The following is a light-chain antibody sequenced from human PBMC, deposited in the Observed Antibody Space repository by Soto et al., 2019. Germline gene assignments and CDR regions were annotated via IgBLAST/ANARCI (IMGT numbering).Light chain of an antibody. CDR1: QTISSW. V-gene: IGKV1-5*03. Sequence: DIQRTQSPSTLSGSVGDRFTITCMASQTISSWLAWYQQKPGKAPKLLIYKASTLKSGVTSRFSGSGSGTEFTLTISSLQPDDFATYYCQHYNSYSEAVGPGTKVEIK. J-gene: IGKJ1*01. CDR2: KAS. CDR3: QHYNSYSEA.